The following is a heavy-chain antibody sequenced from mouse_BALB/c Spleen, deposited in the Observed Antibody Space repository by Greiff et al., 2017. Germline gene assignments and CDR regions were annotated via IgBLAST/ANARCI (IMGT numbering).Heavy chain of an antibody. Sequence: VQLQQSGTVLARPGASVKMSCKASGYTFTSYWMHWVKQRPGQGLEWIGAIYPGNSDTSYNQKFKGKAKLTAVTSTSTAYMELSSLTNEDSAVYYCTRNYGSRPYAMDYWGQGTSVTVAS. J-gene: IGHJ4*01. V-gene: IGHV1-5*01. D-gene: IGHD1-1*01. CDR1: GYTFTSYW. CDR2: IYPGNSDT. CDR3: TRNYGSRPYAMDY.